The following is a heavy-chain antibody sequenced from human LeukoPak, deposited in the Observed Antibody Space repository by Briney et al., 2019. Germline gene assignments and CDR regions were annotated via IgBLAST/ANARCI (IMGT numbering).Heavy chain of an antibody. Sequence: SVKVSCKASGGTFSSYAISWVRQAPGQGLEWMGGIIPIFGTANYAQRFQGRVTITADKSTSTAYMELSSLRSEDTAVYYCARARDMATGRVDYWGQGTLVTVSS. V-gene: IGHV1-69*06. CDR1: GGTFSSYA. D-gene: IGHD2-15*01. J-gene: IGHJ4*02. CDR3: ARARDMATGRVDY. CDR2: IIPIFGTA.